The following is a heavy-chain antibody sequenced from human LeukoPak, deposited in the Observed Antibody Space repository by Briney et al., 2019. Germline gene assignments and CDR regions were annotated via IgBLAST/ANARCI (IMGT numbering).Heavy chain of an antibody. V-gene: IGHV1-3*01. Sequence: ASVNVSCKASGYTFTNYAMHWVRQAPGQRLEWMGWINAGNGNTKYSQKLQGRVTITSDTSASTAYMELSSLRSEDTAVYYCASGLSGFGEFQYFYGMDFWGQGTTVTVSS. CDR3: ASGLSGFGEFQYFYGMDF. J-gene: IGHJ6*02. CDR2: INAGNGNT. D-gene: IGHD3-10*01. CDR1: GYTFTNYA.